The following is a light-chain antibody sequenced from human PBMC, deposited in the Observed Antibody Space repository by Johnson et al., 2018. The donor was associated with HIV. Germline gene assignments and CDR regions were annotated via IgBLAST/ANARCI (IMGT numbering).Light chain of an antibody. J-gene: IGLJ1*01. Sequence: QSVFTQPPSVSAAPGQKVTFSCSGSSSNIGNNYVSWYQQLPGTAPKLLIYDNNKRPSGIPDRFSGSKSGTSATLGITGLQTGDEADYYCGTWDTSLSAVYVFGTGTKVTVL. V-gene: IGLV1-51*01. CDR3: GTWDTSLSAVYV. CDR1: SSNIGNNY. CDR2: DNN.